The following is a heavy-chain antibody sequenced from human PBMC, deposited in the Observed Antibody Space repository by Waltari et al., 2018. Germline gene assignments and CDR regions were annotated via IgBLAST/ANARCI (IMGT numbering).Heavy chain of an antibody. CDR3: ARDGLTVGYGSWFDP. J-gene: IGHJ5*02. CDR2: IWYDGDNK. V-gene: IGHV3-33*01. Sequence: QVQLVVSGGGVVQPGKSLRLSCAASGFSFSSYAMHWVRQAPGKGVEWLAGIWYDGDNKYDGDSVRGRFTISRDNSKGTAYLQMSSLRTEDTALYYCARDGLTVGYGSWFDPWGQGTLVTVSS. CDR1: GFSFSSYA. D-gene: IGHD4-17*01.